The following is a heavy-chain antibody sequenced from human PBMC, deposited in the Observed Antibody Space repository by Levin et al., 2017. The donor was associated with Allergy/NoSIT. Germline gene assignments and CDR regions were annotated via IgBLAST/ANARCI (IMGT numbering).Heavy chain of an antibody. CDR3: ARVGEYCSSTSCYQALDY. CDR1: GGSISSYY. CDR2: IYTSGST. V-gene: IGHV4-4*07. J-gene: IGHJ4*02. D-gene: IGHD2-2*01. Sequence: SETLSLTCTVSGGSISSYYWSWIRQPAGKGLEWIGRIYTSGSTNYNPSLKSRVTMSVDTSKNQFSLKLSSVTAADTAVYYCARVGEYCSSTSCYQALDYWGQGTLVTVSS.